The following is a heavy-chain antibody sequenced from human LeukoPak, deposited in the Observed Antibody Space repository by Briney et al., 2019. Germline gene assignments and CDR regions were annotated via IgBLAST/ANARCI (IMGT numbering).Heavy chain of an antibody. J-gene: IGHJ4*02. D-gene: IGHD3-3*01. V-gene: IGHV3-9*01. CDR1: GFTFDDYA. CDR2: ISWNSGSI. CDR3: ARDRFLEWLLFDY. Sequence: GGSLRLSCAASGFTFDDYAMHWVRQAPGKGLEWVSGISWNSGSIGYADSVKGRFTISRDNAKNSLYLQMNSLRAEDTAVYYCARDRFLEWLLFDYWGQGTLVTVSS.